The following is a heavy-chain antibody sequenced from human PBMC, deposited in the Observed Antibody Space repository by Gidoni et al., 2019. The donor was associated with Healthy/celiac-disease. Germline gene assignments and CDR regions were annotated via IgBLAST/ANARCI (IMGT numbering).Heavy chain of an antibody. V-gene: IGHV4-34*01. D-gene: IGHD4-17*01. CDR3: ARDGFSYGDSGLSWFDP. J-gene: IGHJ5*02. Sequence: QVQLQQWGAGLLKPSETLSLTCAVYGGSFSGYYWSWIRQPPGKGLEWIGEINHSGSTNYNPSLKSRVTISVDTSKNQFSLKLSSVTAADTAVYYCARDGFSYGDSGLSWFDPWGQGTLVTVSS. CDR1: GGSFSGYY. CDR2: INHSGST.